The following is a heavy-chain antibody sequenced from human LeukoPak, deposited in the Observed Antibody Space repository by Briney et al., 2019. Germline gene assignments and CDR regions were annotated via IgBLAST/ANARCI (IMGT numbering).Heavy chain of an antibody. CDR3: ARYGSGSYYFADY. CDR1: GGSISSGDYY. J-gene: IGHJ4*02. Sequence: NASQTLSLTRTVSGGSISSGDYYWSLIRQPPGKLLEWIGYIYYSGSTYYNPSLKSRVTISVDTSKNQFSLKLSSVTAADTAVYYCARYGSGSYYFADYWGQGTLVTVSS. V-gene: IGHV4-30-4*08. CDR2: IYYSGST. D-gene: IGHD3-10*01.